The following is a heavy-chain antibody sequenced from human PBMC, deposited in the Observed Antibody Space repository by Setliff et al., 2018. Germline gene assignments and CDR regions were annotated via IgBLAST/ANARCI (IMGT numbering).Heavy chain of an antibody. CDR2: IYPGDSDT. Sequence: PGESLKISCKGSGYSFTSYWIGWVRQMPGKGLEWMGIIYPGDSDTRYSPSFQGQVTISADKSISTAYLQWSSLKASDIAMYYCARQARGYYYDSSGYYRASPGYYYMDVWGKGTTVTVSS. D-gene: IGHD3-22*01. V-gene: IGHV5-51*01. CDR3: ARQARGYYYDSSGYYRASPGYYYMDV. J-gene: IGHJ6*03. CDR1: GYSFTSYW.